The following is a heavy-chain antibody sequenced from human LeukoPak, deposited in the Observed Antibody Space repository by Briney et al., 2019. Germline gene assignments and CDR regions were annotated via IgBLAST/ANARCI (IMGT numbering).Heavy chain of an antibody. V-gene: IGHV3-30*18. CDR3: AKDLRHYYDSSGNIDY. CDR2: ISYDGSNK. D-gene: IGHD3-22*01. CDR1: GFIFSSYG. Sequence: GGSLRLSCAASGFIFSSYGMHWVRQAPGKGLEWVAVISYDGSNKYYADSVKGRFTISRDNSKNTLYLQMNSLRAEDTAVYYCAKDLRHYYDSSGNIDYWGQGTLVTVSS. J-gene: IGHJ4*02.